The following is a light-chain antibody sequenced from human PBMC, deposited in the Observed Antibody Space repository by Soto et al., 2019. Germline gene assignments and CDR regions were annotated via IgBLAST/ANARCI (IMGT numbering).Light chain of an antibody. J-gene: IGLJ1*01. CDR1: SSDVGSFNY. V-gene: IGLV2-11*01. CDR3: CSYAGSPYV. Sequence: QSALTQPRSVSGSPGQSVAISCTGTSSDVGSFNYFSWYQQHPDKAPKLMIYDVTKRPSGVPDRFSGSKSGNTASLTISGLQAEDEADYYCCSYAGSPYVFGTGTKVTVL. CDR2: DVT.